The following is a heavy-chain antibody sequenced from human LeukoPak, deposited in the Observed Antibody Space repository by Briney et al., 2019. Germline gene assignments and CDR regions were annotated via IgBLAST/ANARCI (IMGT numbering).Heavy chain of an antibody. D-gene: IGHD3-16*02. CDR3: ARDLGDYVWGSYRQRGFDS. CDR1: GFTFSSYT. Sequence: GGSLRLSCPASGFTFSSYTMNWVRQAPGKGLEWASSFSSSSSYLYYADSVKGRFTISRDNAKNSLYLKMNSLRAEDTAVFYCARDLGDYVWGSYRQRGFDSWGQGTLVTVSS. V-gene: IGHV3-21*01. CDR2: FSSSSSYL. J-gene: IGHJ4*02.